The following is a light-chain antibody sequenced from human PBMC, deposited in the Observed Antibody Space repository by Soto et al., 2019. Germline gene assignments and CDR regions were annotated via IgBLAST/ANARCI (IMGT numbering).Light chain of an antibody. Sequence: DVHIPQSTSSLSASVGQRVHITRQATRESGMYVGGYQQNAGNAPTPLIYDASNLQGGVPSRFSGSGSGTHFTFTITSLQPEDVATYYCQQYDNLPLTFGPGTKVDIK. CDR1: RESGMY. CDR2: DAS. J-gene: IGKJ3*01. V-gene: IGKV1-33*01. CDR3: QQYDNLPLT.